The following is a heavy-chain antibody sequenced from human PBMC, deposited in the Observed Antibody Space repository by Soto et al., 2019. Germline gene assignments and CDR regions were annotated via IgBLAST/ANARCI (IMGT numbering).Heavy chain of an antibody. CDR3: ARDNDRPQLGGNYYYILDV. Sequence: QVQLEQSGAEVKKPGSSVKVSCKASGGTFRNSAISWVRQAPGQGLEWLGGIMPIFRTPDYSQKFQGRVTVTADESXRXAHXELRGLRSADTAVYYCARDNDRPQLGGNYYYILDVWGQGTTVTVSS. J-gene: IGHJ6*02. D-gene: IGHD1-1*01. CDR2: IMPIFRTP. V-gene: IGHV1-69*12. CDR1: GGTFRNSA.